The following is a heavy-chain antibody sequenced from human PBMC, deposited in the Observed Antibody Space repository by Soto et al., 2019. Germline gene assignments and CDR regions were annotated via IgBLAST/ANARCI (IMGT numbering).Heavy chain of an antibody. J-gene: IGHJ4*02. V-gene: IGHV4-4*08. CDR3: ARDMGY. Sequence: SETLSLTCTVSGGSINSYYWSWIRQPPGKGLEWIGYIYYSGSTNYNPSLKSRVTISVDTSKNQFFLKLSSVTAADTAIYYCARDMGYWGRGILVTVSS. CDR1: GGSINSYY. CDR2: IYYSGST.